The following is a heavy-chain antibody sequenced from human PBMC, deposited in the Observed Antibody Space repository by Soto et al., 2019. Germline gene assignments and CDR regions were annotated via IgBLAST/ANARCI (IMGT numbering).Heavy chain of an antibody. CDR3: AREKFSNYFDP. Sequence: QVQLVQSGAEVKKPGSSVKVSCRSSGGTFNSYRISWVRQARGQGLEWMGGLIPIFGTPNYAQKFQGRLTITADDSTSTVYMELSSLRSEDTAMYCCAREKFSNYFDPWGQGSLVTVSS. CDR2: LIPIFGTP. CDR1: GGTFNSYR. J-gene: IGHJ5*02. D-gene: IGHD4-4*01. V-gene: IGHV1-69*01.